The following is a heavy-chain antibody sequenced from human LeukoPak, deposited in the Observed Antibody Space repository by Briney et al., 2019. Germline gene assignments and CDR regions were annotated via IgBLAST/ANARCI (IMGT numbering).Heavy chain of an antibody. CDR3: AKDGEDSSSWYAGFDP. Sequence: GGSLRLSCAASGFTFSSYAMSWARQAPGKGLEWVSAISGSGGSTYYADSVKGRFTISRDNSKNTLYLQMNSLRAEDTAVYYCAKDGEDSSSWYAGFDPWGQGTLVTVSS. J-gene: IGHJ5*02. CDR2: ISGSGGST. D-gene: IGHD6-13*01. V-gene: IGHV3-23*01. CDR1: GFTFSSYA.